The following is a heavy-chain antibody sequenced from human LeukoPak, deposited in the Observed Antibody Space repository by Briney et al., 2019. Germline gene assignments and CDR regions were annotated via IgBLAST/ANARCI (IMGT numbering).Heavy chain of an antibody. CDR2: ISSSSSYI. CDR1: GFTFSSYS. CDR3: ARDKGGDSSGYEEGYFDY. Sequence: GGSLRLSCAASGFTFSSYSMNWVRQAPGKGLEWVSSISSSSSYIYYADSVKGRFTISRDNAKNSLYLQMNSLRAEDTAVYYCARDKGGDSSGYEEGYFDYWGQGTLVTVSS. D-gene: IGHD3-22*01. J-gene: IGHJ4*02. V-gene: IGHV3-21*01.